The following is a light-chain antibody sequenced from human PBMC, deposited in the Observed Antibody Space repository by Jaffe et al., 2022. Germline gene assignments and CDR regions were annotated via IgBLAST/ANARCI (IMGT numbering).Light chain of an antibody. Sequence: QSALTQPPSASGSRGQSVAISCTGTSSDVGAYNSVSWYQQHPGKAPKLMIYEVNKRPSGVPDRFSGSKSGNTASLTVSGLHTEDEADYYCSSFAGTNNLLFGGGTKLTVL. CDR3: SSFAGTNNLL. J-gene: IGLJ2*01. V-gene: IGLV2-8*01. CDR1: SSDVGAYNS. CDR2: EVN.